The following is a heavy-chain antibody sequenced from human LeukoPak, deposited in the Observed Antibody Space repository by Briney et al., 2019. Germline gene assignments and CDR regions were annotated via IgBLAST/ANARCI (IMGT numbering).Heavy chain of an antibody. Sequence: ASVKVSCKTSGYSFNIYEINWVRQATGQGLEWMGWVNPNSGDTDYAQKFQGRLTMARNTSISTAYMELSGLRLEDTAVYYCSRGPRFDPWGQGTQVTVSS. V-gene: IGHV1-8*01. CDR2: VNPNSGDT. CDR1: GYSFNIYE. CDR3: SRGPRFDP. J-gene: IGHJ5*02.